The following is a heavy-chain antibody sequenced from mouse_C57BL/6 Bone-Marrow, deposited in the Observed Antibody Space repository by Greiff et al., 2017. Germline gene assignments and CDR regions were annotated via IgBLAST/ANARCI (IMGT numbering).Heavy chain of an antibody. D-gene: IGHD2-3*01. CDR2: IRLKSDNYAT. V-gene: IGHV6-3*01. CDR3: ICDGYLGYWYFDV. CDR1: GFTFSNYW. Sequence: EVKLVESGGGLVQPGGSMKLSCVASGFTFSNYWMNWVRQSPEKGLEWVAQIRLKSDNYATHYAESVKGRFTISRDDSKSSVYLQMNNLRAEDTGIYYCICDGYLGYWYFDVWGTGTTVTVSS. J-gene: IGHJ1*03.